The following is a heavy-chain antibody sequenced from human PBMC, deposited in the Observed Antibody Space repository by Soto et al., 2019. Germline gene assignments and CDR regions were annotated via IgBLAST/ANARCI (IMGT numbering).Heavy chain of an antibody. Sequence: QEQLVESGGTVVQPGGSLRPSCVASGFNFGVHGMHWVRQAPGKGLEWIAAIWYDGSDKDYAESVKGRFAISRDNSQNVLFLQMNTLRGEDTATYYCARTRGGFHYYYGMDVWGQGTAVTVS. CDR2: IWYDGSDK. CDR3: ARTRGGFHYYYGMDV. CDR1: GFNFGVHG. J-gene: IGHJ6*02. V-gene: IGHV3-33*03. D-gene: IGHD2-2*01.